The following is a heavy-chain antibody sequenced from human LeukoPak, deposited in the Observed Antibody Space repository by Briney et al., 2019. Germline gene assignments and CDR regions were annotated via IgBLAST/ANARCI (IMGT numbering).Heavy chain of an antibody. CDR1: GFTFSSYT. Sequence: GGSLRLSCAASGFTFSSYTMSWVRQAPGKGLEWVSSISTSSSYMYYGDSVKGRFTISRDNAKNSLYLQMNSLRAEDTAVYYCAKGPRAYYYDSSGYYADYYYYGMDVWGQGTTVTVSS. V-gene: IGHV3-21*04. J-gene: IGHJ6*02. D-gene: IGHD3-22*01. CDR3: AKGPRAYYYDSSGYYADYYYYGMDV. CDR2: ISTSSSYM.